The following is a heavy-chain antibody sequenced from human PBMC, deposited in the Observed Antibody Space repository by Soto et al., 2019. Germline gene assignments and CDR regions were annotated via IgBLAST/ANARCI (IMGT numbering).Heavy chain of an antibody. CDR1: GFTFSSYA. CDR3: AKRNIRQGWVFDY. V-gene: IGHV3-23*01. CDR2: ISGSGDYT. Sequence: GGSLRLSCATSGFTFSSYAMSWVRQAQGKGLEWVSAISGSGDYTYYADSVKGRLTISRDNSKNTLYLQMNSLIAEDTAVYYCAKRNIRQGWVFDYWGQGTLVTVSS. D-gene: IGHD6-19*01. J-gene: IGHJ4*02.